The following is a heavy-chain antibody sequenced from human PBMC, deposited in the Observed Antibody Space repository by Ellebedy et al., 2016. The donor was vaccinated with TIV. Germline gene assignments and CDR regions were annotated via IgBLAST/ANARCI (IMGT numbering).Heavy chain of an antibody. CDR2: IGSNGGST. J-gene: IGHJ4*02. V-gene: IGHV3-64*01. D-gene: IGHD3-22*01. CDR3: AREGHYDNSSSPFDF. CDR1: GFIFSSYA. Sequence: GESLKISCAASGFIFSSYAMHWVRQAPGKGLEFVSAIGSNGGSTYYANSVKGRFTISRDSSKNTLYLQMNSLTAEDTALYSCAREGHYDNSSSPFDFWGQGTLVTVSS.